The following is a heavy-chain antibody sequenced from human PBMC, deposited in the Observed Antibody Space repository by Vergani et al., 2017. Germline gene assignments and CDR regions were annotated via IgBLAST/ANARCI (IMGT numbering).Heavy chain of an antibody. J-gene: IGHJ2*01. CDR2: IYNSGNG. CDR1: GDSIISRSYY. CDR3: ASGKYYSDSTSHFRGRYFDV. Sequence: QMQLQESCPGLVKASETLSLTCTVSGDSIISRSYYWGWIRQPPGKGLEWIGSIYNSGNGDSSSSLKSRVTISADTSKNQFSLRLTSVTAADTAVYYCASGKYYSDSTSHFRGRYFDVWVRGTLVTVPS. V-gene: IGHV4-39*01. D-gene: IGHD3-16*01.